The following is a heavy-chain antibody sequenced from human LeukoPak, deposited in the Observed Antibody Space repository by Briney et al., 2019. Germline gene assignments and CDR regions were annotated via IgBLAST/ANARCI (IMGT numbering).Heavy chain of an antibody. CDR3: AKNRGSSITSCFDY. CDR1: GFTLSTYG. D-gene: IGHD2-2*01. V-gene: IGHV3-30*18. CDR2: VSYDGSNK. J-gene: IGHJ4*02. Sequence: GRSLRLSCVASGFTLSTYGMHWVRQAPGKGLEWVAVVSYDGSNKYYADSVKGRFTISRDNSKNTLYLQMNSLRAEDTAVYYCAKNRGSSITSCFDYWGQGTLVTVSS.